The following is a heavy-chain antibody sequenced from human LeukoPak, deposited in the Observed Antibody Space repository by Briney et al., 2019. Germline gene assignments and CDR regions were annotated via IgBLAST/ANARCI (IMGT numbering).Heavy chain of an antibody. CDR2: IKQDGSEK. CDR1: GFTFSIYW. D-gene: IGHD6-19*01. CDR3: ARENDSGWSGPFDY. J-gene: IGHJ4*02. V-gene: IGHV3-7*03. Sequence: GGSLRLSCAASGFTFSIYWMTWVRQAPGKGLEWVANIKQDGSEKYYVDSVKGRFTISRDNAKNSLYLQMNSLRAEDTAVYYCARENDSGWSGPFDYWGQGALVTVSP.